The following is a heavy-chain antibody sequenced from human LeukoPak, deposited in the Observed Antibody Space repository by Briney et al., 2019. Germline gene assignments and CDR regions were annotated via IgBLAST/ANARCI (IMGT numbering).Heavy chain of an antibody. CDR2: IYSGGST. V-gene: IGHV3-53*01. D-gene: IGHD1-26*01. J-gene: IGHJ4*02. CDR1: GFTVSSNY. Sequence: GGSLRLSXAASGFTVSSNYMSWVRQAPGKGLEWVSVIYSGGSTYYADSVKGRFTISRDNSKNTLYLQMNSLRAEDTAVYYCARAFPSSGSYFDYWGQGTLVTVSS. CDR3: ARAFPSSGSYFDY.